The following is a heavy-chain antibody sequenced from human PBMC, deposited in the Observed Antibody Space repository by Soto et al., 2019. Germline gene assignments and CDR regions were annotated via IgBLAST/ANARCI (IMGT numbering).Heavy chain of an antibody. CDR1: GASATSGTYY. D-gene: IGHD3-10*01. V-gene: IGHV4-61*01. CDR2: IYYNGTT. CDR3: AAAVVGFYDSRSDNYFYGMDV. J-gene: IGHJ6*02. Sequence: VQLLESGPGLAKPSETFSLTCSVSGASATSGTYYWNWIRRPPGKGLEWIGYIYYNGTTGYIPSLKSRVTIAMDTSKNQFSLRLASVTAADTAVYYCAAAVVGFYDSRSDNYFYGMDVWGPGTTVTVSS.